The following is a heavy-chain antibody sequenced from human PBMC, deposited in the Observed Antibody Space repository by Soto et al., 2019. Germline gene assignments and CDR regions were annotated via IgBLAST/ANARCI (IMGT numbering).Heavy chain of an antibody. CDR3: AREKFSNYFDP. Sequence: QVQLVQSGAEVKKPGSSVKVSGKSSGGTFNSYRISWVRQAPGKGLEWMGGLIPIFGTPNYAQKFQGRLTVTADESTSTVYRALSSLRSEDTAMYYCAREKFSNYFDPWGQGSLVTVSS. V-gene: IGHV1-69*01. CDR1: GGTFNSYR. D-gene: IGHD4-4*01. CDR2: LIPIFGTP. J-gene: IGHJ5*02.